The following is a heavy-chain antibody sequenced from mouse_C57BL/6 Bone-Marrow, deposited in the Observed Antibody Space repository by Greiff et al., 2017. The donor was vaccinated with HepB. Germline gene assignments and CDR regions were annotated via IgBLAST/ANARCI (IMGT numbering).Heavy chain of an antibody. Sequence: DVKLVESGGGLVKPGGSLKLSCAASGFTFSSYTMSWVRQTPEKRLEWVATISGGGGNTYYPDSVKGRFTISRDNAKNTLYLQMSSLRSEDTALYYCARRGVTTSYFDYWGQGTTLTVSS. V-gene: IGHV5-9*01. CDR3: ARRGVTTSYFDY. CDR1: GFTFSSYT. J-gene: IGHJ2*01. CDR2: ISGGGGNT. D-gene: IGHD2-2*01.